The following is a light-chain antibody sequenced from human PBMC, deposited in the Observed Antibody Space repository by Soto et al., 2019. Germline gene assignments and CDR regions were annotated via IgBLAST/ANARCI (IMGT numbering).Light chain of an antibody. V-gene: IGLV2-14*01. CDR1: SSDVGGYNY. J-gene: IGLJ2*01. CDR3: SSYTSSSTLV. CDR2: DVS. Sequence: QSALTQPASVSGSPGQSITISCTGTSSDVGGYNYVSWYQQHPGKAHKLMIYDVSNRPSGVSNRFSGSKSGNTASLTISGLQGEDEADYYCSSYTSSSTLVFGGGTKLTVL.